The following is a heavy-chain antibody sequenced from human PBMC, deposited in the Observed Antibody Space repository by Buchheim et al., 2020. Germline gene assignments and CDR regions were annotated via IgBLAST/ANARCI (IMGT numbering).Heavy chain of an antibody. CDR2: IPYDGSNK. CDR3: AKDSGSYGDYFDY. CDR1: GFTFSSYA. Sequence: QVQLVESGGGVVQPGRSLRLSCAASGFTFSSYAMHWVRQAPGKGLEWVAVIPYDGSNKYYADSVKGRFTISRDNSKNTLYLQMNSLRAEDTAVYYCAKDSGSYGDYFDYWGQGTL. V-gene: IGHV3-30*04. J-gene: IGHJ4*02. D-gene: IGHD1-26*01.